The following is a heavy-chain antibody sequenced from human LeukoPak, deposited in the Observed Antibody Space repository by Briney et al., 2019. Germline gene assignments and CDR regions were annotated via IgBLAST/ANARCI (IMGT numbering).Heavy chain of an antibody. CDR1: GFTFSSYA. D-gene: IGHD6-6*01. CDR3: AKDPSGSSSGYFDY. Sequence: GGSLRLSCAASGFTFSSYAMSWVRQSPGKRLESVSAISGSGGSTYYAASVKGRFTISRDNSKNTLYLQMNSLRAEDTAVYYCAKDPSGSSSGYFDYWGQGTLVTVSS. J-gene: IGHJ4*02. V-gene: IGHV3-23*01. CDR2: ISGSGGST.